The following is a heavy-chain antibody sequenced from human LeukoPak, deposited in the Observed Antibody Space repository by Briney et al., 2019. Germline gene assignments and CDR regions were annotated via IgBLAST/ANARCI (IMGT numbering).Heavy chain of an antibody. D-gene: IGHD3-10*01. CDR3: ARNGRVRRVVKDLFEY. CDR1: GYTFTDYD. J-gene: IGHJ4*02. CDR2: VSPYNGNT. Sequence: VASVRVSCKTSGYTFTDYDITWVRQAPGQGLEWMGRVSPYNGNTYYSQRFQDRVTITKDTSTGTAYMDLRNLRTDEAAMYYCARNGRVRRVVKDLFEYWGQGTLVAVSS. V-gene: IGHV1-18*01.